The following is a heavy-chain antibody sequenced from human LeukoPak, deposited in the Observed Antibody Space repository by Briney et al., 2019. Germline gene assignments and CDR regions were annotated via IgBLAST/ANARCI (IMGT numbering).Heavy chain of an antibody. CDR1: GFTFSSYW. V-gene: IGHV3-74*01. CDR3: ARTAIAAAAFYNWFDP. Sequence: GGSLRLSCAASGFTFSSYWMHWVRQAPGKGLVWVSRINSDGITTSYADSVKGRFTISRDNTKNTLYLQMNSLRAEDTAVYYCARTAIAAAAFYNWFDPWGQGTLVTVSS. D-gene: IGHD6-13*01. CDR2: INSDGITT. J-gene: IGHJ5*02.